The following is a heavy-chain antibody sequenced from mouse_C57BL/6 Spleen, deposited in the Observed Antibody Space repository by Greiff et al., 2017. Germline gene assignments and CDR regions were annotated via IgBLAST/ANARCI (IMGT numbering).Heavy chain of an antibody. CDR3: ARGGTTVTPYYFDY. CDR1: GYTFTDYN. J-gene: IGHJ2*01. D-gene: IGHD1-1*01. CDR2: INPNNGGT. V-gene: IGHV1-18*01. Sequence: VQLQQSGPELVKPGASVKIPCKASGYTFTDYNMDWVKQSHGKSLEWIGDINPNNGGTIYNQKFKGKATLTVDKSSSTAYMELRSLTSEDTAVYYCARGGTTVTPYYFDYWGQGTTLTVSS.